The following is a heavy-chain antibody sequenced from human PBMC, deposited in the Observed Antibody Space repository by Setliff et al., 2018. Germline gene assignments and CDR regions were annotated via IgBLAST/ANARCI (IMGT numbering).Heavy chain of an antibody. CDR1: GGSISSGSNY. Sequence: SETLSLTCTVSGGSISSGSNYWSWIRQPAGKGLEWIGHIDPSGNTNYSPSLKRRVTISVDTSKNQFSLKLSSVAAADTAVYYCARGFDVCGGGACYTDGPYYFDYWGLGTLVTVSS. CDR2: IDPSGNT. J-gene: IGHJ4*02. CDR3: ARGFDVCGGGACYTDGPYYFDY. D-gene: IGHD2-21*02. V-gene: IGHV4-61*09.